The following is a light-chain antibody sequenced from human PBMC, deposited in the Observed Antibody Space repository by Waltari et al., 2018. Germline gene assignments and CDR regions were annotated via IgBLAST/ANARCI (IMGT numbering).Light chain of an antibody. J-gene: IGLJ2*01. CDR1: TSNIGENY. V-gene: IGLV1-51*01. Sequence: QSVLTQPPSVSAAPGQQVTISCSGSTSNIGENYVSWYQRLPGKDPRLLIFSNSERPSGVLDRLYGSKSDTSATLGITGLQTGDEADYYCATWDRIRSAVIIGGGTKLTVL. CDR2: SNS. CDR3: ATWDRIRSAVI.